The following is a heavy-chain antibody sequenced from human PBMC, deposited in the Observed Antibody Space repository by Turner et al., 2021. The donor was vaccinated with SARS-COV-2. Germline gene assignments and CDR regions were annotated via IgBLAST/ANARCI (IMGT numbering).Heavy chain of an antibody. J-gene: IGHJ4*02. CDR1: GFTFSIYG. CDR3: AKQLGLYSNPMYYFDY. Sequence: QVQLVESGGGVVQPGRSLRLSCAASGFTFSIYGMHWVRQAPGKGWELVAVISYDGNNKYYAYSVKGRFTISRDNSKNTLYLQMNSLRAEDTAVYYCAKQLGLYSNPMYYFDYWGQGTLVTVSS. CDR2: ISYDGNNK. V-gene: IGHV3-30*18. D-gene: IGHD4-4*01.